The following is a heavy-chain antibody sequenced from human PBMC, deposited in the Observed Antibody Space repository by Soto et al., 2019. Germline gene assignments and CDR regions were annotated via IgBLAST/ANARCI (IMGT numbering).Heavy chain of an antibody. Sequence: PSETLSLTCTVSGGSISSSSYYWGWIRQPPGKGQEWIGSIYYSGSTYYNPSLKSRVTISVDTSKNQFSLKLSSVTAADTAAYYCARGGGSGYYYVILWAFDYWGQGTMVTVYS. V-gene: IGHV4-39*01. CDR2: IYYSGST. D-gene: IGHD3-22*01. CDR3: ARGGGSGYYYVILWAFDY. CDR1: GGSISSSSYY. J-gene: IGHJ4*02.